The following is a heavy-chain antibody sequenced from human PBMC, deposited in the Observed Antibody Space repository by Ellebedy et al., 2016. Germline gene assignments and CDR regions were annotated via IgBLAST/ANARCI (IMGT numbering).Heavy chain of an antibody. V-gene: IGHV3-23*01. J-gene: IGHJ3*02. CDR2: FRSSVGTI. CDR3: AKDKSVGLNAFDM. Sequence: GESLKISXAASGFTLSSYAMSWVRQAPGKGLEWVSGFRSSVGTIYYAESVKGRFIISRDDSKNTLYLQMDSLRAEDTAVYYCAKDKSVGLNAFDMWGQGTLVTVSS. CDR1: GFTLSSYA.